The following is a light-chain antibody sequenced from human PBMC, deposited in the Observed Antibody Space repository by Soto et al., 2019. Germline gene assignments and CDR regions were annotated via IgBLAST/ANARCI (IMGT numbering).Light chain of an antibody. Sequence: QSALTQPPSASGSPGQSVTISCTGTSNDVGDYNYVSWYQQHPGKAPKLMIYEVSKRPSGVPGRFSGSKSGNTASLTVSGLQAEDEADYYCSSYAGSSTLYVFGTGTNHRP. J-gene: IGLJ1*01. CDR2: EVS. CDR3: SSYAGSSTLYV. CDR1: SNDVGDYNY. V-gene: IGLV2-8*01.